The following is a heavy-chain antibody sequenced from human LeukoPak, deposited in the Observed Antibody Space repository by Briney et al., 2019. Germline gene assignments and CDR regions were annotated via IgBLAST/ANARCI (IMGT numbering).Heavy chain of an antibody. V-gene: IGHV3-48*01. CDR3: ARAVQLLFDY. D-gene: IGHD5-18*01. J-gene: IGHJ4*02. Sequence: PGGSLRLSCAASGFTFSSYSMNWVRQAPGKGLEWVSYISSSSSTIYYADSVKGRFTISRDNAKNSLYLQMNSLRAEDTAVYYCARAVQLLFDYWGQGTLVTVSS. CDR2: ISSSSSTI. CDR1: GFTFSSYS.